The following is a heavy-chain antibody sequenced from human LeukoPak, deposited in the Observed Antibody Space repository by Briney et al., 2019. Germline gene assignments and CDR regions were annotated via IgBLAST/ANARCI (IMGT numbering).Heavy chain of an antibody. CDR3: ARDRRPGYCSDIRCFYFDY. CDR2: IKQDGSEK. J-gene: IGHJ4*02. CDR1: GFTFSTYW. Sequence: PGGSLRLSCAASGFTFSTYWMSWVRQTPGKGLEWVANIKQDGSEKYYVDSVKGRFTISRDNAQNSLYLQMNSLRAEDTAVYFCARDRRPGYCSDIRCFYFDYWGQGTLVTVSS. V-gene: IGHV3-7*05. D-gene: IGHD2-15*01.